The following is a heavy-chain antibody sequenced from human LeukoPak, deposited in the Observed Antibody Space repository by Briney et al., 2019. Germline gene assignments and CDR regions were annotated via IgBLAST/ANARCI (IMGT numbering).Heavy chain of an antibody. J-gene: IGHJ6*03. CDR3: ARDQVPVTPDPYFDYYYMDV. D-gene: IGHD4-17*01. Sequence: GRSLRLSCAASGFTFSSYWMSWVRQAPGKGLEWVANIKQDGSEKYYVDSVKGRFTISRDNAKNSLYLQMNSLRAEDTAVYYCARDQVPVTPDPYFDYYYMDVWGKGTTVTVSS. CDR1: GFTFSSYW. CDR2: IKQDGSEK. V-gene: IGHV3-7*01.